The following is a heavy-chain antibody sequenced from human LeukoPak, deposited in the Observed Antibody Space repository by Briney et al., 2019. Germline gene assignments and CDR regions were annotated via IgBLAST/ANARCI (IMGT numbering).Heavy chain of an antibody. CDR3: ARDGLDSFDN. J-gene: IGHJ4*02. Sequence: GGSLRLSCAASGFTFSSYWRNWVRQAPGKGLEWVANIKQDGSEKYYVDSVKGRFTISRDNAKNSLYLQMNSLRADDTAVYYCARDGLDSFDNWGQGTLVTVSS. CDR1: GFTFSSYW. V-gene: IGHV3-7*01. CDR2: IKQDGSEK.